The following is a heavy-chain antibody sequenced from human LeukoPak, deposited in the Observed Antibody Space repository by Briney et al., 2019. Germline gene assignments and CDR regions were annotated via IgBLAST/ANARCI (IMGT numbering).Heavy chain of an antibody. J-gene: IGHJ4*02. CDR1: GGSISGYY. Sequence: SETLSLTCTVSGGSISGYYWSWIRQPPGKGLEWIGYIFYSGSTNYNPSLKSRVTISVDTSKNQFSLKLSSVTAADTAVYYCARAAWYYDSSGYYFSGPVDYWGQGTLVTVSS. D-gene: IGHD3-22*01. V-gene: IGHV4-59*01. CDR3: ARAAWYYDSSGYYFSGPVDY. CDR2: IFYSGST.